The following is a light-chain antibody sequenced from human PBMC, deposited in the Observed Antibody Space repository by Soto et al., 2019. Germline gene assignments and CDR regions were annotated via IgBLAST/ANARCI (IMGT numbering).Light chain of an antibody. CDR2: GAS. CDR1: QSVSSN. Sequence: EIVTTQSPATLSVSPGERATLSCRASQSVSSNLAWYQQKPGQAPSLLIYGASTRATGTPARFSGSGSGTEFTLTISSLQSEDFAVYYCQQYIRWPLTFGGGTKVDIK. J-gene: IGKJ4*01. CDR3: QQYIRWPLT. V-gene: IGKV3-15*01.